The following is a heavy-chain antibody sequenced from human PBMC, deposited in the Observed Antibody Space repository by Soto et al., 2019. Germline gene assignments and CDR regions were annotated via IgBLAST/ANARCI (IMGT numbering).Heavy chain of an antibody. CDR1: GFTFSSYS. J-gene: IGHJ5*02. Sequence: GGSLRLSCAASGFTFSSYSMNWVRQAPGKGLEWVSSISSSSSYIYYADSVKGRFTISRDNAKNSRYLQMNSLRAEDTAVYYCARDPSYCTNGVCYSHWFDPWGQGTLVTVSS. D-gene: IGHD2-8*01. V-gene: IGHV3-21*01. CDR2: ISSSSSYI. CDR3: ARDPSYCTNGVCYSHWFDP.